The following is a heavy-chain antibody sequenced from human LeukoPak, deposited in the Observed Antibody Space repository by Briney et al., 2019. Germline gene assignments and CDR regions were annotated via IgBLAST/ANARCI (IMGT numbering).Heavy chain of an antibody. J-gene: IGHJ4*02. V-gene: IGHV3-33*01. CDR2: IWYDETHK. CDR3: ARGRGSPYYFDC. D-gene: IGHD1-26*01. CDR1: GFTFGTSG. Sequence: QTGRSLRLSCAASGFTFGTSGMHWVRQAPGKGLEWVAVIWYDETHKYFADSVKGRFTISRDISKNTLYLQMNSLRAEDTAVYYCARGRGSPYYFDCWGQGTLVTVSS.